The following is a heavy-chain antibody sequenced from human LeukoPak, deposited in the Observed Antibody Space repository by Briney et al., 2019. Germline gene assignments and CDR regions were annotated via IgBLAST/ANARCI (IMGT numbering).Heavy chain of an antibody. D-gene: IGHD3-3*01. CDR2: MYYSGST. J-gene: IGHJ4*02. CDR1: GGSISSSSYY. CDR3: ARHTTIFGHFGY. Sequence: PSETLSLTCTVSGGSISSSSYYWGWIRQPPGKGLEWIGSMYYSGSTYYNPSLKSRVTISVDTSKNQSSLKLSSVTAADTAVYYCARHTTIFGHFGYWGQGTLVTVSS. V-gene: IGHV4-39*01.